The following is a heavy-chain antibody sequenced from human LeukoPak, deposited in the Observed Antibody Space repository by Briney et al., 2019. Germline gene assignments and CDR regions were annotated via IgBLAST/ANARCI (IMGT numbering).Heavy chain of an antibody. CDR1: GGSISSGDYY. CDR3: AGSSGYLFYYFDY. Sequence: SQTLSLTCTVSGGSISSGDYYWSWIRQPPGKGLEWIGYIYYSGSTYYNPSLKSRVTISVDTSKNQFSLKLSSVTAADTAVYYCAGSSGYLFYYFDYWGQGTLVTVSS. CDR2: IYYSGST. J-gene: IGHJ4*02. V-gene: IGHV4-30-4*08. D-gene: IGHD3-22*01.